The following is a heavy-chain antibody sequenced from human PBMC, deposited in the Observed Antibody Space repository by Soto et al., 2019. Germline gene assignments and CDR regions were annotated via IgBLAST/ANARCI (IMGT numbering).Heavy chain of an antibody. V-gene: IGHV1-2*04. CDR1: GYTFTGYY. CDR2: INPNSGGT. D-gene: IGHD3-10*01. CDR3: ARTVRGVDYYYYGMDV. Sequence: QVQLVQSGAEVKKPGASVKVSCKASGYTFTGYYMHWVRQAPGQGLEWMGWINPNSGGTNYAQKFQGWVTMTRDTSISTAYMELSRLRSDDTAMYYCARTVRGVDYYYYGMDVWGQGTTVTVSS. J-gene: IGHJ6*02.